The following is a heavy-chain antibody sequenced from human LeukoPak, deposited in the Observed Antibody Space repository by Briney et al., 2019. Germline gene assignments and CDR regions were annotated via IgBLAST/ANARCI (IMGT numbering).Heavy chain of an antibody. CDR1: GYTFTTYG. CDR2: ISTYNGNT. CDR3: AKGYCSSDTRYSIPVHAFDI. Sequence: ASVKVSCRSSGYTFTTYGITWVRQAPGQGLEWMGWISTYNGNTNYAQKLQGRVTMTTDTSTSTAYMELRSLRSDDTAMYYCAKGYCSSDTRYSIPVHAFDIWGQGTMVTVSS. D-gene: IGHD2-15*01. J-gene: IGHJ3*02. V-gene: IGHV1-18*01.